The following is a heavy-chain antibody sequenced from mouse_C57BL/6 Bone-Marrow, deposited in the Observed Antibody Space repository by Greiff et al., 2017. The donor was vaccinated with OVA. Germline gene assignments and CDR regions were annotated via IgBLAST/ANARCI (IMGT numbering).Heavy chain of an antibody. CDR3: TSPPITTVVAHWYFDV. CDR2: IDPETGGT. D-gene: IGHD1-1*01. Sequence: QVQLKESGAELVRPGASVTLSCKASGYTFTDYEMHWVKQTPVHGLEWIGAIDPETGGTAYNQKFKGKAILTADKSYSTAYMELRSLTSEDSAVYYCTSPPITTVVAHWYFDVWGTGTTVTVSS. J-gene: IGHJ1*03. V-gene: IGHV1-15*01. CDR1: GYTFTDYE.